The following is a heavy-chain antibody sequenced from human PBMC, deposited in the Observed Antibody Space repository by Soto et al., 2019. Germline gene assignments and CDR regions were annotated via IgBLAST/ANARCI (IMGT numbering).Heavy chain of an antibody. J-gene: IGHJ3*02. CDR1: GFTFSSYG. D-gene: IGHD3-9*01. V-gene: IGHV3-30*18. CDR3: AKVEGLYYDILTGSYLGAFDI. CDR2: ISYDGSNK. Sequence: GGSLRLSCAASGFTFSSYGMHWVRQAPGKGLKWVAVISYDGSNKYYADSVKGRFTISRDNSNNTLYLQMNSLRAEDTAVYYCAKVEGLYYDILTGSYLGAFDIWGQGTMVTVSS.